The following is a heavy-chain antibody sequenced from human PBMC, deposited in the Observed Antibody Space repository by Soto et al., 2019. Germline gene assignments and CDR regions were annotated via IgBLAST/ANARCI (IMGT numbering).Heavy chain of an antibody. V-gene: IGHV3-48*01. CDR3: ARVDYYDTSGYYY. CDR2: ITKSSRTI. J-gene: IGHJ4*02. CDR1: GFTFSTYS. D-gene: IGHD3-22*01. Sequence: GGSLRLSCAASGFTFSTYSMNWVRQAPGKGLEWISYITKSSRTIYYADPVKGRFTISRHNSKNTLYLQMNSLRTEDTAVYFCARVDYYDTSGYYYWGQGTLVTVSS.